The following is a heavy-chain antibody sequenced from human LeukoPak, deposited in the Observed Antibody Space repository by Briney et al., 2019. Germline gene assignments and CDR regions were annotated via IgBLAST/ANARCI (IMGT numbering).Heavy chain of an antibody. CDR1: GFTVSSNY. V-gene: IGHV3-66*01. J-gene: IGHJ4*02. D-gene: IGHD6-13*01. CDR2: IYSGGST. CDR3: ARAGSGYSSPSDY. Sequence: GGSLRLSCAASGFTVSSNYMSWVRQAPGKGLEWVSVIYSGGSTYYADSVKGRFTISRDNAKNSLYLQMNSLRAEDTAVYYCARAGSGYSSPSDYWGQGTLVTVSS.